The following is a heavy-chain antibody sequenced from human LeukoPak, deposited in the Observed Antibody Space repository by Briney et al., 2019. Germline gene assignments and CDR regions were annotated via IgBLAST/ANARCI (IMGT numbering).Heavy chain of an antibody. Sequence: ASVKVSCKASGGTFISYAISWVRQAPGQGLEWMGGIIPIFGTANYAQKFQGRVTITADESTSTAYMELSSLRSEDTAVYYCARGITGTTGVDYWGQGTLVTVSS. CDR2: IIPIFGTA. CDR3: ARGITGTTGVDY. V-gene: IGHV1-69*13. CDR1: GGTFISYA. D-gene: IGHD1-20*01. J-gene: IGHJ4*02.